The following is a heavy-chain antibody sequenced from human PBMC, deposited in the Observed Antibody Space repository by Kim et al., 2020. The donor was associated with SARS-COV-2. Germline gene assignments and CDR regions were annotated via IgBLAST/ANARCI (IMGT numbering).Heavy chain of an antibody. D-gene: IGHD6-6*01. CDR3: ARDPSGAIAARPNGFLMYYGMDV. J-gene: IGHJ6*02. Sequence: GGSLRLSCAASGFTVSSNYMSWVRQAPGKGLEWVSVIYSGGSTYYADSVKGRFTISRDNSKNTLYLQMNSLRAEDTAVYYCARDPSGAIAARPNGFLMYYGMDVWGQGTTVTVSS. V-gene: IGHV3-66*01. CDR1: GFTVSSNY. CDR2: IYSGGST.